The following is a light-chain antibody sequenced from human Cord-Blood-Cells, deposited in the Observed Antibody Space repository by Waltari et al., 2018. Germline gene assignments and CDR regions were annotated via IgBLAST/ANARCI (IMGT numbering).Light chain of an antibody. CDR1: SYNIGSNY. CDR2: RNN. V-gene: IGLV1-47*01. CDR3: AAWDDSLSGWV. J-gene: IGLJ3*02. Sequence: QSVLTQPPSASGTPGQRVTISCSGSSYNIGSNYVYWYQQLPGTAPNLLNYRNNQRPSGVPVRFSGSKSGTSASLAISGLRSEDEADYYCAAWDDSLSGWVFGGGTKLTVL.